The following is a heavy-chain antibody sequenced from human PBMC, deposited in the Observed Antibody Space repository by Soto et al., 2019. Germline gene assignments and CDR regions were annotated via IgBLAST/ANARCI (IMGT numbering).Heavy chain of an antibody. V-gene: IGHV1-69*02. Sequence: QVQLVQSGAEVKKPGSSVKVSCKASGGTFSSYTISWVRQAPGQGLEWMGRIIPILGIANYAQKFQGRVTITADKTTSTAYMELSSLRSEDTAVYYCARGTVGWFDPWGQGTLVTVSS. CDR2: IIPILGIA. CDR1: GGTFSSYT. D-gene: IGHD3-10*01. J-gene: IGHJ5*02. CDR3: ARGTVGWFDP.